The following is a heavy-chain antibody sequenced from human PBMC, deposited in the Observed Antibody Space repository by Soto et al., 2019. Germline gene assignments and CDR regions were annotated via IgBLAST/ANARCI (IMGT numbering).Heavy chain of an antibody. Sequence: PGGSLRLSCAASGFTVSSNYMSWVRQAPGKGLEWVSVIYSGGSTYYADSVKGRFTISRDNSKNTLYLQMNSLRAEDTAVYYCASTSPYSSGWYSPLGLVDYWGQGTLVTVSS. V-gene: IGHV3-53*01. CDR3: ASTSPYSSGWYSPLGLVDY. J-gene: IGHJ4*02. CDR1: GFTVSSNY. D-gene: IGHD6-19*01. CDR2: IYSGGST.